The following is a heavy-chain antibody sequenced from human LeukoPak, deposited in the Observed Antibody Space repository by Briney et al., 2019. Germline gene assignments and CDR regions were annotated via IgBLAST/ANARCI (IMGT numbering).Heavy chain of an antibody. CDR1: GFSFSSYV. CDR2: ISGNGDST. D-gene: IGHD6-19*01. Sequence: SGGSLRLSCVASGFSFSSYVMNWVRQAPGTGLEWVSAISGNGDSTYYADSVKGRFTISRDNSQNTLYLQMNSLRAEDTAVYYCVKAPRRPLAVAGTGYFFDSWGQGTLVTVSS. J-gene: IGHJ4*02. CDR3: VKAPRRPLAVAGTGYFFDS. V-gene: IGHV3-23*01.